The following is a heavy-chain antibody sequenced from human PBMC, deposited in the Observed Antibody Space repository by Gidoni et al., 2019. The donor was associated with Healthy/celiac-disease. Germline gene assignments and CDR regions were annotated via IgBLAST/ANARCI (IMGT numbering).Heavy chain of an antibody. CDR3: ARDLDNWNSGWFDP. J-gene: IGHJ5*02. D-gene: IGHD1-7*01. V-gene: IGHV1-3*01. Sequence: QVQLVQSGAEVKKPGASVKVSCKASGYTFTSYAMHWVRQAPGQRLEWMGWINAGNGNTKYSQKFQGRVTITRDTSASTAYMELSSLRSEDTAVYYCARDLDNWNSGWFDPWGQGTLVIVSS. CDR2: INAGNGNT. CDR1: GYTFTSYA.